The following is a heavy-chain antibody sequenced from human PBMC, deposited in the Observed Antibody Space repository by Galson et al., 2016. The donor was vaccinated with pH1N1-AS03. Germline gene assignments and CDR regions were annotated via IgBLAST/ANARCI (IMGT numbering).Heavy chain of an antibody. CDR2: ISFDGTNK. D-gene: IGHD3/OR15-3a*01. V-gene: IGHV3-30*18. Sequence: SLRLSCAASGFTISNFGMLWVRQAPGQGLEWVAIISFDGTNKYYVDSVKGRFSISRDNSKNTLFLQMSALRAEDTAVYYCANDFNYDFRSGYSFYWGQGALVTVSS. CDR1: GFTISNFG. J-gene: IGHJ4*02. CDR3: ANDFNYDFRSGYSFY.